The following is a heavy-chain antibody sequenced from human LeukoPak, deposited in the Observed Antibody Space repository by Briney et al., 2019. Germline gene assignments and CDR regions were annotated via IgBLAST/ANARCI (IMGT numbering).Heavy chain of an antibody. CDR2: INHSGST. D-gene: IGHD6-19*01. J-gene: IGHJ4*02. V-gene: IGHV4-34*01. CDR1: GGSFSGYY. CDR3: ARAVGQWLVPRTFDY. Sequence: KSSETLSLTCAVYGGSFSGYYWSWIRQPPGKGLEWIGEINHSGSTNYNPSLKSRVTISVDTSKNQFSLKLSSVTAADTAVYYCARAVGQWLVPRTFDYWGQGTLVTVSS.